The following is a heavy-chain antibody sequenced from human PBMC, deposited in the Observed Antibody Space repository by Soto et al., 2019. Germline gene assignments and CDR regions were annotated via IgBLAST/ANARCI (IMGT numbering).Heavy chain of an antibody. CDR1: GGSISTADYY. V-gene: IGHV4-30-4*01. CDR2: IYYSGST. J-gene: IGHJ4*02. Sequence: PSETLSLTCTVSGGSISTADYYWSWIRQPPGKALEWIGYIYYSGSTYYNPSLKSRVTISVDTPKKLFSLTLTSVTAADTAVYYCARLHYSYSGYDETYFDYWGKGTLVTVSP. D-gene: IGHD5-12*01. CDR3: ARLHYSYSGYDETYFDY.